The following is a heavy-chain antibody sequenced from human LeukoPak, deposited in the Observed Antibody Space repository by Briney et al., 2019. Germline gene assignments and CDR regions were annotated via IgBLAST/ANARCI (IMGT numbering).Heavy chain of an antibody. Sequence: ASVKVSCKISGYTLTEVSMHWVRQAPGKGLEWMGGFDPADGEPIYAQKFQGRATMSEDTSTDTAYMDLSGLRSEDTAVYYWATEVVGYGDVHYFDSWGQGTLVTVSS. CDR1: GYTLTEVS. CDR2: FDPADGEP. CDR3: ATEVVGYGDVHYFDS. V-gene: IGHV1-24*01. J-gene: IGHJ4*02. D-gene: IGHD4-17*01.